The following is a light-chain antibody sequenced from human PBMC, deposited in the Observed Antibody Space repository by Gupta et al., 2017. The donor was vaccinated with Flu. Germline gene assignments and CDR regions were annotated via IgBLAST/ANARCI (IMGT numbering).Light chain of an antibody. V-gene: IGLV3-21*02. Sequence: SYVLTQPPSVSLTPGQTARITCGGNNFRGKSVHWYQQKPGQAPVLVVYDDNDRPSGIPERFSGSNSGKTATLTINRAEDGDEADYYCQVWDGTTDHWVFGGGTKLTVL. CDR1: NFRGKS. J-gene: IGLJ3*02. CDR3: QVWDGTTDHWV. CDR2: DDN.